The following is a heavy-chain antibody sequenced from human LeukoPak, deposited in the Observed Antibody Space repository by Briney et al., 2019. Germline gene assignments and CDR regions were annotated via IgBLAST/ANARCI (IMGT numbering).Heavy chain of an antibody. J-gene: IGHJ4*02. CDR1: GYSISSGYY. CDR3: ARDGGYYGRGSFDY. Sequence: PSETLSLTCTVSGYSISSGYYWGWIRQPPGKGLEWIGSIYYSGSTYYNPSLKSRVTISVDTSKNQFSLKLSSVTAADTAVYYCARDGGYYGRGSFDYWGQGTLVTVSS. V-gene: IGHV4-38-2*02. D-gene: IGHD3-22*01. CDR2: IYYSGST.